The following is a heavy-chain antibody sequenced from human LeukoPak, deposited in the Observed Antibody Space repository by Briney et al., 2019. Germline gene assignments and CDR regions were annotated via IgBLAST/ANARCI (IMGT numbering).Heavy chain of an antibody. D-gene: IGHD3-3*01. CDR3: ARIGVSDY. CDR2: IKSKTDGGTV. V-gene: IGHV3-15*07. J-gene: IGHJ4*02. Sequence: GGSLRLSCAASGFTFSSYAMHWVRQAPGKGLEWVGHIKSKTDGGTVDYAAPVKGRFTISRDDSKNTLYLQMNSLKTEDTAIYYCARIGVSDYWGQGTLVTVSS. CDR1: GFTFSSYA.